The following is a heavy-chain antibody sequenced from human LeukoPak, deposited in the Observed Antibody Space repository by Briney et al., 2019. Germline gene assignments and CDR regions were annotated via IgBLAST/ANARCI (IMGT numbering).Heavy chain of an antibody. J-gene: IGHJ4*02. CDR2: ITSDGSDK. V-gene: IGHV3-30*18. CDR3: AKLISTVDY. D-gene: IGHD2-21*01. CDR1: GFSFSYYG. Sequence: GRSLRLSCAASGFSFSYYGMLWVRQAPGKGREWVAVITSDGSDKYHADSVKGRFTISRDNSRDTLYLQMNSLRAEDTAIYYCAKLISTVDYWGQGTLVTVSS.